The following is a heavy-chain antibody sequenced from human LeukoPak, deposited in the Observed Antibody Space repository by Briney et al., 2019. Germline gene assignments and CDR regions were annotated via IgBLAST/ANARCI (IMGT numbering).Heavy chain of an antibody. V-gene: IGHV3-74*01. CDR2: IKSDGKT. Sequence: GGSLTLSCEASGFTFSRYWMHWVRQAPGKGLVWVSRIKSDGKTNYADSVKGRFTISRDNAKNKVSLQMDSLSAEDTGVYYCARAPSEVGGYYPEYFRHWGQGTLVTVSS. D-gene: IGHD3-22*01. CDR3: ARAPSEVGGYYPEYFRH. CDR1: GFTFSRYW. J-gene: IGHJ1*01.